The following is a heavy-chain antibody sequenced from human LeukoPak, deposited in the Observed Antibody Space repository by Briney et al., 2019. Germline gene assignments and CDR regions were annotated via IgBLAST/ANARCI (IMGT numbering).Heavy chain of an antibody. Sequence: YGDSVKGRFTISRDNSKNTLYLQVNSLRAEDTAVYYCARDMYCSGGSCYYYYGMDVWGQGTTVTVSS. V-gene: IGHV3-33*01. CDR3: ARDMYCSGGSCYYYYGMDV. D-gene: IGHD2-15*01. J-gene: IGHJ6*02.